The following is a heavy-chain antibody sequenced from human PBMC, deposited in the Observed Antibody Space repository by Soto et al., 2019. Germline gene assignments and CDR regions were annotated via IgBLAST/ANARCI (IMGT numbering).Heavy chain of an antibody. D-gene: IGHD6-6*01. CDR1: GFTFSSYS. Sequence: EVQLVESGGGLVQPGGSLRLSCAASGFTFSSYSMHWVRQAPGKGLEWVAYISSSSSTIYYADSVKGRFTISRDNAKKSLYLQMKSLRDEATAWYYCARYGDPIAARDDYYYGMDVWGQGTPVTVSS. V-gene: IGHV3-48*02. CDR3: ARYGDPIAARDDYYYGMDV. CDR2: ISSSSSTI. J-gene: IGHJ6*02.